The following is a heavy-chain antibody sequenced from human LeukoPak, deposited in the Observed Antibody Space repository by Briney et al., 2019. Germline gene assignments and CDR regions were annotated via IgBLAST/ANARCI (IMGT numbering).Heavy chain of an antibody. CDR2: IKSKTDGGTT. CDR1: GFTFSNAW. Sequence: GGSLRLSCAASGFTFSNAWMSWVRQAPGKGLEWVGRIKSKTDGGTTDYAAPVKGRFTIPRDDSKNRLYLQMNSLKTEDTAVYYCTTRGNYDYVWGSLYYFDYWGQGTLVTVSS. J-gene: IGHJ4*02. CDR3: TTRGNYDYVWGSLYYFDY. V-gene: IGHV3-15*01. D-gene: IGHD3-16*01.